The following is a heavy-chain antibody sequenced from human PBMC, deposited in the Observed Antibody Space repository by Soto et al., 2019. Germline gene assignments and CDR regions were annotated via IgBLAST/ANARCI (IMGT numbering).Heavy chain of an antibody. D-gene: IGHD3-9*01. CDR3: ARGKGGYDIFTGYYYFDC. Sequence: QVQLQESGPGLVKPSQTLSLTCTVSGGSISSGGYYWSWIRQHPGKGLEWIGYIYYSGSTSYNPSLKSRVTISVDTSKNPFSLKLSSVTAADTAVYYCARGKGGYDIFTGYYYFDCWGQGTLVTVSS. CDR1: GGSISSGGYY. J-gene: IGHJ4*02. CDR2: IYYSGST. V-gene: IGHV4-31*03.